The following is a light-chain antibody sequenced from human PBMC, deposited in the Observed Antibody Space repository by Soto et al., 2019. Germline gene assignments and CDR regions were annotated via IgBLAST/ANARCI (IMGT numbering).Light chain of an antibody. V-gene: IGKV3-20*01. CDR1: QSVADSY. J-gene: IGKJ1*01. Sequence: EVVLTQSPGTLSLSPGERATLSCRASQSVADSYLAWYQQKPGRAPRLLFYGATRRATGIPDRFSGSGSGENLPSTISSTGADHFAVYYCHHFGNSPETFGQGTKVE. CDR2: GAT. CDR3: HHFGNSPET.